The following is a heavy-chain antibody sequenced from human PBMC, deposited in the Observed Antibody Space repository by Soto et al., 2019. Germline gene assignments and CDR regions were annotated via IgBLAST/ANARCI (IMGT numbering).Heavy chain of an antibody. V-gene: IGHV3-66*01. CDR2: HYSGGNT. CDR3: TRIGLTGFDS. D-gene: IGHD3-16*01. CDR1: GITVSSNH. Sequence: GGSLRLSCAASGITVSSNHMNWVRQAPGKGLEWVSVHYSGGNTYYADSVKGRFTISRDDSKNTLYLQMNSLRVEDTAIYYCTRIGLTGFDSWGQGTLVTVSS. J-gene: IGHJ4*02.